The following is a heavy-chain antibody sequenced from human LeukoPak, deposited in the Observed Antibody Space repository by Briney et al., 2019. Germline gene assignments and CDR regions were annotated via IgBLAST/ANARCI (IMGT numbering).Heavy chain of an antibody. D-gene: IGHD1-1*01. CDR3: ARDGSMTTFDY. CDR2: IDYSGST. CDR1: GGSISSDY. J-gene: IGHJ4*02. V-gene: IGHV4-59*01. Sequence: SETLSLTCTVSGGSISSDYWSWVRQPPGKGLQWIGYIDYSGSTNYNPSLKSRVTISVDTSKKQFSLKLSSVTAADTAVYYCARDGSMTTFDYWGQGTLVTVSS.